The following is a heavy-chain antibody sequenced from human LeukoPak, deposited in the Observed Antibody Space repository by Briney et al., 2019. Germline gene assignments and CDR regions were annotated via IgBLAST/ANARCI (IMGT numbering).Heavy chain of an antibody. J-gene: IGHJ4*02. CDR3: ARDYSSGWYYFDY. V-gene: IGHV4-34*01. CDR2: INHSGST. Sequence: PSETLSLTCAVYGGSFSGYYWSWIRQPPGKGLEWIGEINHSGSTNYNPSLKSRVTISVDTSKNQFSLKLSSVTAADTAVYYCARDYSSGWYYFDYWGQGTLVTVSS. CDR1: GGSFSGYY. D-gene: IGHD6-19*01.